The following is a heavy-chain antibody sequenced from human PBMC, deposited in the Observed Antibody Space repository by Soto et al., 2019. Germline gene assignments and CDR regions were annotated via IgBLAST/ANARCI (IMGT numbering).Heavy chain of an antibody. D-gene: IGHD3-22*01. J-gene: IGHJ4*02. CDR3: ANCNKYYDSSGYDY. Sequence: GGSLRLSCAASGFTFSSYAMSWVRQAPGKGLEWVSAISGSGGSTYYADSVKGRFTISRDNSKNTLYLQMNSLRAEDTAVYYCANCNKYYDSSGYDYWGQGTLVTVSS. V-gene: IGHV3-23*01. CDR2: ISGSGGST. CDR1: GFTFSSYA.